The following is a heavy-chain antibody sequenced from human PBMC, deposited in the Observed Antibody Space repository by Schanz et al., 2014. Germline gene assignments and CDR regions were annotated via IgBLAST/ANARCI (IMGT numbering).Heavy chain of an antibody. CDR1: GYTFTSYY. CDR3: ARGPSTGAFDI. J-gene: IGHJ3*02. CDR2: IIPILDKT. V-gene: IGHV1-46*03. Sequence: QVQLVQSGAEVKKPGASVKVSCEASGYTFTSYYIHWFRQAPGQGLEWMGRIIPILDKTNYAQKFRGRVTMTRDTSTSTVYMELSSLRSEDTVVYFCARGPSTGAFDIWGQGTMVTVAS.